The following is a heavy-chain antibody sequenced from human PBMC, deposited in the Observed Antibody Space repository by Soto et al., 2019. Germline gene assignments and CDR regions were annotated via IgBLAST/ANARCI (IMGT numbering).Heavy chain of an antibody. V-gene: IGHV3-48*01. CDR3: ARRTSGWYSDY. CDR2: IDSGGGTI. J-gene: IGHJ4*02. CDR1: GFTFSSYS. D-gene: IGHD6-19*01. Sequence: EVQLVESGGGLVQPGGSLRLSCAASGFTFSSYSMIWVRQPPGKGLECISYIDSGGGTIYQTYSVKGRFTISRDNAKNSLYLQMNSLRGEDTAVYYCARRTSGWYSDYWGLGTLVTVSS.